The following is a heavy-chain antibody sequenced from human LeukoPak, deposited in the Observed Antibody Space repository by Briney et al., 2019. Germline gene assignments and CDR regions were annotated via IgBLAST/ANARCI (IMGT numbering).Heavy chain of an antibody. Sequence: ASVKVSCKASGYTFTSYGISWVRQAPGQGLEWMGWISAYNGNTNYAQKLQGRVTMTPDTSTSTAYMELRSLRSDDTAVYYCARDAGLYYDFWSGHPDYWGQGTLVIVSS. J-gene: IGHJ4*02. CDR2: ISAYNGNT. CDR1: GYTFTSYG. D-gene: IGHD3-3*01. CDR3: ARDAGLYYDFWSGHPDY. V-gene: IGHV1-18*01.